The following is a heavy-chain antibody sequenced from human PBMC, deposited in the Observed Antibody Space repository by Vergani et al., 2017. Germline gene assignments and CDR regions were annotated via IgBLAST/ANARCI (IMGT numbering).Heavy chain of an antibody. Sequence: QVQLVQSGAEVKKPGSSVKVSCKASGGTFSSYAISWVRQAPGQGLEWRGRNIPILGIANYAQKFQGRVTSTADQSTSTAYMELSSLRSEDTAVYYCASPSEGSYRLGPFDYWGQGTLVTVSS. V-gene: IGHV1-69*04. D-gene: IGHD1-26*01. CDR1: GGTFSSYA. CDR3: ASPSEGSYRLGPFDY. J-gene: IGHJ4*02. CDR2: NIPILGIA.